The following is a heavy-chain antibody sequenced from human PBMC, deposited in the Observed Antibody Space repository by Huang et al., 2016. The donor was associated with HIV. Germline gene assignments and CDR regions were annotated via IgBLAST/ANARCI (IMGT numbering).Heavy chain of an antibody. J-gene: IGHJ5*02. CDR2: ISYDGRNG. Sequence: QVQLVESGGGVVQPGGSLRLSCAASGFTFSHFGMHWVRQAQCEGLECVAVISYDGRNGYYLKSVNGRFTISGDNPMHTLYLQMNSLRPNDTAVYYCAKESRWFSDLDTWGQGTLVTVSS. V-gene: IGHV3-30*18. D-gene: IGHD2-15*01. CDR1: GFTFSHFG. CDR3: AKESRWFSDLDT.